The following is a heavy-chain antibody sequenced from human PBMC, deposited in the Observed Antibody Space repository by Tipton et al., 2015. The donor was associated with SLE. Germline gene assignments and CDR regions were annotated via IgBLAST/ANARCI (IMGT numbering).Heavy chain of an antibody. CDR2: IKSKTDGGTT. CDR3: TTGTLGRNRRWYFDL. Sequence: GSLRLSCAASGFTFSNAWMSWVRQAPGKGLEWVGRIKSKTDGGTTDYAAPVKGRFTISRDDSKNTPYLQMNSLKTEDTAVYYCTTGTLGRNRRWYFDLWGRGTLVTVSS. D-gene: IGHD1-14*01. V-gene: IGHV3-15*01. CDR1: GFTFSNAW. J-gene: IGHJ2*01.